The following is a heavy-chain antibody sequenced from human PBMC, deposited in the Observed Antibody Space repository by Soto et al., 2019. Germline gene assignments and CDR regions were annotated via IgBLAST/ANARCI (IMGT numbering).Heavy chain of an antibody. CDR3: SRDIPYCGGVCHDAFDI. Sequence: ASVKVSCKASGYTFTSYYMHWVRQAPGQGLEWMGIIRPSGGSTTYAQKFQGRVTMTRDTSTSTVYMELGSLISVDTAVYFCSRDIPYCGGVCHDAFDIWGQGTMVTVSS. CDR2: IRPSGGST. J-gene: IGHJ3*02. V-gene: IGHV1-46*01. D-gene: IGHD2-21*02. CDR1: GYTFTSYY.